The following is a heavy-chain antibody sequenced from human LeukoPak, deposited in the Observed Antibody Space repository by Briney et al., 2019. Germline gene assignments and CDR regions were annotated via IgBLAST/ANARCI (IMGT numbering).Heavy chain of an antibody. CDR3: ARDTKRSRARWENLGIDP. D-gene: IGHD3-16*01. J-gene: IGHJ5*02. CDR2: ISAYNGNT. Sequence: ASVKVSCKASGYTFTSYGISWVRQAPGQGLEWMGWISAYNGNTDYAQKFQGRVTMTTDTSTNTAYMELRSLRSDDTAVYYCARDTKRSRARWENLGIDPWGQGTLVTVSS. CDR1: GYTFTSYG. V-gene: IGHV1-18*01.